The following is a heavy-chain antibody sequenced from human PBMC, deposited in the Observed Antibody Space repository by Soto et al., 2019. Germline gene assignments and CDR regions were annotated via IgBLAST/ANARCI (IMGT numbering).Heavy chain of an antibody. D-gene: IGHD3-3*01. CDR1: GFTFSNYA. J-gene: IGHJ4*02. CDR3: AKLVSPNFWNNYAALDC. V-gene: IGHV3-23*01. CDR2: VSGGGGST. Sequence: PGXSLILSCAASGFTFSNYAMTWVRQAPGKGLEWVSGVSGGGGSTYYADSVKGRFTISRDNSKITLYLLMNSLRAEDTAVYYCAKLVSPNFWNNYAALDCWGQGTLVTVSS.